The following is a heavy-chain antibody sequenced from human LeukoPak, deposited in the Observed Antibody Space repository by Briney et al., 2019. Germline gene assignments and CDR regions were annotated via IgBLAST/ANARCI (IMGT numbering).Heavy chain of an antibody. V-gene: IGHV4-39*01. CDR2: IYYSGST. D-gene: IGHD2-2*03. J-gene: IGHJ6*03. CDR3: ASGYCSSTSCTPPYYYYYMDV. CDR1: GGSISSSSYY. Sequence: PSQTLSLTCTVSGGSISSSSYYWGWIRQPPGKGLEWIGSIYYSGSTYYNPSLKSRVTISVDTSKNQFSLKLSSVTAADTAVYYCASGYCSSTSCTPPYYYYYMDVWGKGTTVTISS.